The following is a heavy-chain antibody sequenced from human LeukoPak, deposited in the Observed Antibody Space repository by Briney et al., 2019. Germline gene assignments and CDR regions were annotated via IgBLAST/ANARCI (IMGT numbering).Heavy chain of an antibody. Sequence: GSSVKVSCKASGGTFSSYAITWVRQAPGQGLEWMGRIIPIIDMANYAQNFQGRVTITADTSTSTAFMELSSLSSDDAAVYYCVCYNSSGYSDYYFDYWGQGTLVTVSS. V-gene: IGHV1-69*04. J-gene: IGHJ4*02. CDR1: GGTFSSYA. D-gene: IGHD3-22*01. CDR2: IIPIIDMA. CDR3: VCYNSSGYSDYYFDY.